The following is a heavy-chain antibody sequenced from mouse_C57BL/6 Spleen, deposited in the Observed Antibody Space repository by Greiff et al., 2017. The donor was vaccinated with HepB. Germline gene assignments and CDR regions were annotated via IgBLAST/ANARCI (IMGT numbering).Heavy chain of an antibody. V-gene: IGHV1-55*01. J-gene: IGHJ4*01. D-gene: IGHD1-1*01. CDR3: ARSHYYGSSYEAMDY. CDR1: GYTFTSYW. Sequence: QVQLKQPGAELVKPGASVKMSCKASGYTFTSYWITWVKQRPGQGLEWIGDIYPGSGSTNYNEKFKSKATLTVDTSSSTAYMQLSSLTSEDSAVYYCARSHYYGSSYEAMDYWGQGTSVTVSS. CDR2: IYPGSGST.